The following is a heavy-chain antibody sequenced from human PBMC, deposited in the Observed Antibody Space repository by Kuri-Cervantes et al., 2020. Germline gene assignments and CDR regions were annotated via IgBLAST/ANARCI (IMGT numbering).Heavy chain of an antibody. Sequence: GSLRLSCAVYGGSFSGYYWSWIRQPPGKGLEWIGEINHSGSTNYNPSLKSRVTISVDTSKSQFALKLNSVTPADTAVYYCAATPYYDFGSGPPFDYWGQGTLVTVSS. CDR2: INHSGST. CDR3: AATPYYDFGSGPPFDY. J-gene: IGHJ4*02. D-gene: IGHD3-3*01. V-gene: IGHV4-34*01. CDR1: GGSFSGYY.